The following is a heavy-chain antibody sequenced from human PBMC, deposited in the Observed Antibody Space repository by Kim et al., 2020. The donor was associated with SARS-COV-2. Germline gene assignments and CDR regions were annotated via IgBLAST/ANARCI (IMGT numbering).Heavy chain of an antibody. CDR3: AVLWFGELLLDAFDI. V-gene: IGHV3-11*06. Sequence: DSVKGRFTISRDNAKNSLYLQMNSLRAEDTAVYYCAVLWFGELLLDAFDIWGQGTMVPSLQ. J-gene: IGHJ3*02. D-gene: IGHD3-10*01.